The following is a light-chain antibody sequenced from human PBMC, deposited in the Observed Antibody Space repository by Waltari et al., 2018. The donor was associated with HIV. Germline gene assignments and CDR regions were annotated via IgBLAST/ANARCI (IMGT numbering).Light chain of an antibody. CDR1: SSDVGGYNY. CDR2: DVS. V-gene: IGLV2-14*01. CDR3: SSYTSSRLGV. Sequence: QPASVSGSPGQSITISCTGTSSDVGGYNYVSWYQQHPGKAPKLMIYDVSKRPSGVSNRFSGSKSGNTASLTISGLQPEDEADYYCSSYTSSRLGVFGGGTKLTVL. J-gene: IGLJ2*01.